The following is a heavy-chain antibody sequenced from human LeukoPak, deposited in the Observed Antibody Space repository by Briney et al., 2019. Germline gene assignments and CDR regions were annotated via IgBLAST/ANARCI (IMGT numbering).Heavy chain of an antibody. J-gene: IGHJ4*02. CDR2: ISAYNGNT. D-gene: IGHD3-22*01. CDR1: GYTFTSYG. CDR3: AGAGYDSSGYPNLPFDY. Sequence: ASVKVSCKASGYTFTSYGISWVRQAPGQGLEWMGWISAYNGNTNYAQKLQGRVTMTTDTSTSTAYMELRSLRSDDTAVYYCAGAGYDSSGYPNLPFDYWGQGTLVTVSS. V-gene: IGHV1-18*01.